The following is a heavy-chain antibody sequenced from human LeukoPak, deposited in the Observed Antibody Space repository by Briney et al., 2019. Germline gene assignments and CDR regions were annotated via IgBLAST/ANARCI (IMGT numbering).Heavy chain of an antibody. CDR2: ISAYNVIT. J-gene: IGHJ6*02. CDR3: ARDGSFRCSSTSCYSGYYYYGMDV. V-gene: IGHV1-18*01. D-gene: IGHD2-2*01. Sequence: ASVKVSCKASGYTFASYGISWVRQAPGQGLEWMGWISAYNVITNYAQKLQGRVTMTTDISTSTAYMELRSLRSDDTAVYYCARDGSFRCSSTSCYSGYYYYGMDVWGQGTTVTVSS. CDR1: GYTFASYG.